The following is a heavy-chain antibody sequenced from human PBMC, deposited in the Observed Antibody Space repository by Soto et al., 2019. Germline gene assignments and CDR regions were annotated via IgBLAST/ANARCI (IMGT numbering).Heavy chain of an antibody. J-gene: IGHJ2*01. V-gene: IGHV1-18*01. CDR1: GYTFTSYG. Sequence: QVQLVQSGAEVKKPGASVKVSCKASGYTFTSYGISWVRQAPGQGLEWMGWISAYNGNTNYAQKLQGRVTMTTDTSTSTAYMELRSLRADDTAVYYCARFLPIAHDYWYFDLWGRGTLVTVSS. CDR3: ARFLPIAHDYWYFDL. CDR2: ISAYNGNT. D-gene: IGHD6-13*01.